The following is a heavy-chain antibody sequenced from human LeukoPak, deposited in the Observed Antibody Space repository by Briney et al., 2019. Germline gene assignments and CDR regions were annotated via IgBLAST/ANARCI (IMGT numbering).Heavy chain of an antibody. CDR1: GGTFSSYA. CDR2: IIPIFGTA. Sequence: SVKVSCKASGGTFSSYAISWVRQAPGQGLEWMGGIIPIFGTANYAQKFQGRVTITADESTSTAYMELSSLRSEDTAVYYCARGGGMVRGVTDPCYYYGMDVWGKGTTVTVSS. CDR3: ARGGGMVRGVTDPCYYYGMDV. V-gene: IGHV1-69*13. D-gene: IGHD3-10*01. J-gene: IGHJ6*04.